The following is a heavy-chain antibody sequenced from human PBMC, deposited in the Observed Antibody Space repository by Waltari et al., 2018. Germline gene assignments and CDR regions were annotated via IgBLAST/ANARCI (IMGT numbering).Heavy chain of an antibody. J-gene: IGHJ1*01. CDR3: ARAFRLYCSGGSCYSEYFQH. CDR1: GYTFTSYD. V-gene: IGHV1-8*01. Sequence: QVQLVQSGAEVKKPGASVKVSCKASGYTFTSYDINWVRQATGQGLEWLGWMNPNSGNTGYAQKFQGRVTMTRNTSISTAYMELSSLRSEDTAVYYCARAFRLYCSGGSCYSEYFQHWGQGTLVTVSS. CDR2: MNPNSGNT. D-gene: IGHD2-15*01.